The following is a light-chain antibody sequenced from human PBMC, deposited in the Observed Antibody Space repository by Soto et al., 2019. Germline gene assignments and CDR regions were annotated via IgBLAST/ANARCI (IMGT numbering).Light chain of an antibody. CDR1: QNIGTW. J-gene: IGKJ5*01. CDR3: QQASAFPLT. Sequence: DLQMTQSPSSVSASVGDRVTINCRTSQNIGTWLTWYQQKPGKAPKLLIYAASTLQNGVPSTFSGSGSGTDFTLTISSLQPDDFATYYCQQASAFPLTFGQGTRLEIK. CDR2: AAS. V-gene: IGKV1-12*01.